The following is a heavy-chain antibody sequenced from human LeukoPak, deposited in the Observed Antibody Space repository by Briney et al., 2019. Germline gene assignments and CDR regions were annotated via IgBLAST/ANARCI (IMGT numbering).Heavy chain of an antibody. CDR2: IGNSGGNT. CDR3: ARLFMVRGVIITSYFGY. D-gene: IGHD3-10*01. J-gene: IGHJ4*02. Sequence: GGSLRLSCAASGFTFSSYSMNWVRQAPGKGLEWVSAIGNSGGNTYYADSVEGRFTISRDNFKNTLYLQMNSLRAEDTAVYYCARLFMVRGVIITSYFGYWGQGTLVTVSS. V-gene: IGHV3-23*01. CDR1: GFTFSSYS.